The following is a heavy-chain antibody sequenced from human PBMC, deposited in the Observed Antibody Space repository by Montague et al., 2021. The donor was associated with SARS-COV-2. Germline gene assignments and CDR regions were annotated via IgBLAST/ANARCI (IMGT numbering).Heavy chain of an antibody. CDR1: GFTFSSYS. J-gene: IGHJ6*02. CDR3: ASELHPNYYYGMDV. D-gene: IGHD4-11*01. V-gene: IGHV3-21*01. Sequence: SLRLSCAASGFTFSSYSMNWVRQAPGKGLEWVSSNSSSSSYIYYXDSVKGRFTISRDNAKNSLYLQMNSLRAEDTAVYYCASELHPNYYYGMDVWGQGTTVTVSS. CDR2: NSSSSSYI.